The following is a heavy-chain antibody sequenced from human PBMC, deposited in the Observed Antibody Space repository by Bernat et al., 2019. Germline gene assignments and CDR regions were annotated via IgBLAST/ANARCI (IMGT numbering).Heavy chain of an antibody. Sequence: QVQLVESGGGVVQPGRSLRLSCAASGFIFSRYGMHWVRQAPGKGLEWVAVIWYDGSNKYYGDSVKGRFTISRDDSKNTLYLQMSSLRAEDTAVYYCATSSGWNHFGDRWGQGTLVSVSS. V-gene: IGHV3-33*01. D-gene: IGHD6-19*01. CDR1: GFIFSRYG. CDR3: ATSSGWNHFGDR. J-gene: IGHJ5*02. CDR2: IWYDGSNK.